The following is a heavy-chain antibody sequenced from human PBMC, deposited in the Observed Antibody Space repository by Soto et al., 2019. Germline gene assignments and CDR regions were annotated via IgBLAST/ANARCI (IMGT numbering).Heavy chain of an antibody. V-gene: IGHV3-23*01. D-gene: IGHD2-15*01. J-gene: IGHJ4*02. Sequence: EVQLLESGGDLVQPGGSLRLSCAASGFTFTTYAMTWVRQAPGKGLEWVSAISGSGGSTYYADSVTGRFTISRDNSKNTLYLQMNSLRAEDTAVYYCAKDKDTTFSPQDYWGQGTLVTVSS. CDR1: GFTFTTYA. CDR3: AKDKDTTFSPQDY. CDR2: ISGSGGST.